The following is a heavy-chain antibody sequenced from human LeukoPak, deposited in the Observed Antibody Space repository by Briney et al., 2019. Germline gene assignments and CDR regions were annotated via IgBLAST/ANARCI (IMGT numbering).Heavy chain of an antibody. CDR3: TTCLLAYSFDY. J-gene: IGHJ4*02. D-gene: IGHD2-15*01. CDR2: IKSKTNGGTT. Sequence: PGGSPRLSCAASGFTFNNAWMSWVRQAPGKGLEWVGRIKSKTNGGTTDYAAPVKGRFTISRDDSKNTLYLQMNSLKTEDTAAYYCTTCLLAYSFDYWGQGTLVTVSS. V-gene: IGHV3-15*01. CDR1: GFTFNNAW.